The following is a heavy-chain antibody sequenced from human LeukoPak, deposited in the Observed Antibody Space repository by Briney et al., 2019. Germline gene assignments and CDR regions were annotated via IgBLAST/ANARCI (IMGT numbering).Heavy chain of an antibody. Sequence: GGSLRLSCAALAFIFDVSDTSWVRQAPGKGLEWVGRIKSKHDGATTDYAAPVKGRFTISRDDSKNTLYLQMTSLNAEDSAVYFCATVIFVYSAFDIWGQGTVVTVSS. D-gene: IGHD3-16*02. CDR3: ATVIFVYSAFDI. CDR2: IKSKHDGATT. CDR1: AFIFDVSD. J-gene: IGHJ3*02. V-gene: IGHV3-15*01.